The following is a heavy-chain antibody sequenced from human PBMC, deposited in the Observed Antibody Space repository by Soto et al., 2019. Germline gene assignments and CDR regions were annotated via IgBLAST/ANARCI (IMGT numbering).Heavy chain of an antibody. D-gene: IGHD1-1*01. J-gene: IGHJ6*02. CDR3: ARAGGGSGTTFYRLAYYYYGMDV. CDR2: ISAYNGNT. CDR1: GYTFTSYG. V-gene: IGHV1-18*01. Sequence: QVQLVQSGAEVKKPGASVKVSCKASGYTFTSYGISWVRQAPGQGLEWMGWISAYNGNTNYAQKLQGRVTMTTDTPTSTAYMELRSLRSDDTAVYYCARAGGGSGTTFYRLAYYYYGMDVWGQGTTVTVSS.